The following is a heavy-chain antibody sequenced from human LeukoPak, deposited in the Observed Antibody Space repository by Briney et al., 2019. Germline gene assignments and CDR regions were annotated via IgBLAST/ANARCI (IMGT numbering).Heavy chain of an antibody. Sequence: SETLSLTCTVSGGSIRSSYYYWGWIRQPPGKGLEWIGYIYYSGSTNYNPSLKSRVTISVDTSKNQFSLKLSSVTAADTAVYYCARGGSYYDFSFDPWGQGTLVTVSS. CDR1: GGSIRSSYYY. V-gene: IGHV4-61*05. CDR3: ARGGSYYDFSFDP. D-gene: IGHD3-3*01. CDR2: IYYSGST. J-gene: IGHJ5*02.